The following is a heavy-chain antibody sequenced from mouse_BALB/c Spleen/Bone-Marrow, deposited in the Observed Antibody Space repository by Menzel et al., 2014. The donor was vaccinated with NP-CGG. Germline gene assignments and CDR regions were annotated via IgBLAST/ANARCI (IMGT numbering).Heavy chain of an antibody. D-gene: IGHD2-3*01. J-gene: IGHJ4*01. CDR2: IDPANGNT. Sequence: VQLQQSGAGLVRPGASVKLSCTASGFNIKDTYMHWVKQRPEQGLEWIGRIDPANGNTKYDPKFQGKATITADTSSNTAYLQLSSLTSEDTAVYYCARWLLPYGLDYWGQGTSVTASS. CDR1: GFNIKDTY. CDR3: ARWLLPYGLDY. V-gene: IGHV14-3*02.